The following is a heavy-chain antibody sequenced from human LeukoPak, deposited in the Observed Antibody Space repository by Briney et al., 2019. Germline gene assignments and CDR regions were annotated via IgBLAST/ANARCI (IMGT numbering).Heavy chain of an antibody. CDR1: GFTFSSYE. V-gene: IGHV3-48*03. CDR3: ARGGYILTANWFDP. J-gene: IGHJ5*02. Sequence: GGSLRLSCAASGFTFSSYEMNWVRQAPGKGLEWVSYIDSGRGSSTNYADSVTGRFTSSRDNAKNSLYLQMNSLRAEDTAVYYCARGGYILTANWFDPWGQGTLVTVSS. CDR2: IDSGRGSST. D-gene: IGHD3-9*01.